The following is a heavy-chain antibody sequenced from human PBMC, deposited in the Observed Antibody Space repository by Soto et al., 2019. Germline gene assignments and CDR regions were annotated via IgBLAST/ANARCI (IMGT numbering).Heavy chain of an antibody. CDR1: GGSFSGYY. D-gene: IGHD5-12*01. J-gene: IGHJ4*02. Sequence: SETLSLTCAVHGGSFSGYYWSWIRQPPGKGLEWIGEINHSGSTNYNPSLKSRVTISVDTSKNQFSLKLSSVTAADTAVYYCARGLVCSGYDCFAFDYWGQGTLVTVSS. V-gene: IGHV4-34*01. CDR2: INHSGST. CDR3: ARGLVCSGYDCFAFDY.